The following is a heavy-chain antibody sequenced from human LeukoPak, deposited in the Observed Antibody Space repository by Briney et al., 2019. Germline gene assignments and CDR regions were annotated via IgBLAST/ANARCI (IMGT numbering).Heavy chain of an antibody. Sequence: PSETLSLTCTVSGGSISSYYWSWIRQPPGKGLEWIGYIYYSGSTNYNPSLKSRVTMSVDTSKNQFSLKLSSVTAADTAVYYCARAATGPLPNYYYYYGMDVWGQGTTVTVSS. D-gene: IGHD1-1*01. J-gene: IGHJ6*02. CDR3: ARAATGPLPNYYYYYGMDV. V-gene: IGHV4-59*01. CDR2: IYYSGST. CDR1: GGSISSYY.